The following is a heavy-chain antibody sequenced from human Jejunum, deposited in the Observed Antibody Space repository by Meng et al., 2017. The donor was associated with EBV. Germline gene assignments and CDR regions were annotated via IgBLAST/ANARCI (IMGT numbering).Heavy chain of an antibody. D-gene: IGHD6-13*01. CDR3: AGGAAAGTGSGFQH. V-gene: IGHV6-1*01. Sequence: VQLPQSGPGLVKPSQTLSLTCSLSGDSVSSNSATWHWVRQSPSRGLEWLGRTYYRSKSYNDYAVSVKSRITINPDTSKNQFSLQLNSVTPEDTAVYYCAGGAAAGTGSGFQHWGQGTLVTVSS. CDR1: GDSVSSNSAT. J-gene: IGHJ1*01. CDR2: TYYRSKSYN.